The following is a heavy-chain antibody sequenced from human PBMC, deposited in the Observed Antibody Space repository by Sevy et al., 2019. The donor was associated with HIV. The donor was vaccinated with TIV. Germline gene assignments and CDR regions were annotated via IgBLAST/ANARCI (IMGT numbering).Heavy chain of an antibody. CDR1: GDSINSQNW. CDR2: VYRSGTT. CDR3: ARGGPKRTYNGFDP. J-gene: IGHJ5*02. Sequence: SETLSLACAVSGDSINSQNWWNWIRQPPGMSLEWIGKVYRSGTTNYNPSLKSRVTISLDKSQNQFSLTLSSVTAADTAVYYCARGGPKRTYNGFDPWGQGTQVTVSS. D-gene: IGHD3-16*01. V-gene: IGHV4-4*02.